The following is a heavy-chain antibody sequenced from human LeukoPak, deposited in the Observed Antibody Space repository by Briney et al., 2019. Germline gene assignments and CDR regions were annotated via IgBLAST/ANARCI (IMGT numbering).Heavy chain of an antibody. CDR2: ISSSSSTI. J-gene: IGHJ6*02. Sequence: GGSLRLSCAASGFTFSSYSMNWVRQAPGKGLEWVSYISSSSSTIYYADSVKGRFTISRDNAKNSLYLQMNSLRAEDTAVYYCARRHTIFGVVTNYYYGMDVWGQGTTVTVSS. CDR1: GFTFSSYS. D-gene: IGHD3-3*01. V-gene: IGHV3-48*01. CDR3: ARRHTIFGVVTNYYYGMDV.